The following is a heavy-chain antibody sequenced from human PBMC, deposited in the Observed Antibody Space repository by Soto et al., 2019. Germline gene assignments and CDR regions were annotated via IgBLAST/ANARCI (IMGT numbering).Heavy chain of an antibody. D-gene: IGHD1-7*01. Sequence: GGSLILSCAASGFTFSSYSMNWVRQAPGKGLEWVSSISSSSSYIYYADSVKGRFTISRDNAKNSLYLQMNSLRAEDTAVYYCARNDELNWFDPWGQGTLVTVSS. J-gene: IGHJ5*02. CDR2: ISSSSSYI. V-gene: IGHV3-21*01. CDR3: ARNDELNWFDP. CDR1: GFTFSSYS.